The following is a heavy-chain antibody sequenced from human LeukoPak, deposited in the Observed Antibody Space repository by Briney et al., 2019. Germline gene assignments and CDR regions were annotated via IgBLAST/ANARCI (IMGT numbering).Heavy chain of an antibody. J-gene: IGHJ3*01. CDR3: ANADRYCSSGSCPVPDAFDF. Sequence: SETLSLNCTVSSGSVTGYFWSWIRQPPGKGLEWIGYVFHSGGTLYNPSLQSRVTISVDTSKTQFSLKLTSVTAADTAVYYCANADRYCSSGSCPVPDAFDFWGQGTMVAVSS. V-gene: IGHV4-59*08. D-gene: IGHD2-15*01. CDR1: SGSVTGYF. CDR2: VFHSGGT.